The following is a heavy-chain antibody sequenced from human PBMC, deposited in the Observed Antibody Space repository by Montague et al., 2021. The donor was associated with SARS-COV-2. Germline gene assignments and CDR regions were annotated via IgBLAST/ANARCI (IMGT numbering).Heavy chain of an antibody. Sequence: CAISGDSVSSNSAACNWIRQSPSRRFEWLGRTYYRSKWYNDYAVSVKSRITINPDTSKNQFSLQLNSVTPEDTAVYYCARGGSWLYYFDYWGQGTLVTVSS. V-gene: IGHV6-1*01. CDR1: GDSVSSNSAA. J-gene: IGHJ4*02. CDR2: TYYRSKWYN. CDR3: ARGGSWLYYFDY. D-gene: IGHD6-13*01.